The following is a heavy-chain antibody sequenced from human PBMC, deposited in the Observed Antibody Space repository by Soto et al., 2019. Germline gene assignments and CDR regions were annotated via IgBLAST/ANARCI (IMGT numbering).Heavy chain of an antibody. J-gene: IGHJ4*02. CDR1: GGSISSSSYY. V-gene: IGHV4-61*05. D-gene: IGHD1-1*01. Sequence: SETLSLTCTVSGGSISSSSYYWSWIRQPPGKGLEWIGYIYYSGSTNYNPSLKSRVTISVDTSKNQFSLKLSSVTAADTAVYYCARRYGYSFDYWGQATLVTVSS. CDR2: IYYSGST. CDR3: ARRYGYSFDY.